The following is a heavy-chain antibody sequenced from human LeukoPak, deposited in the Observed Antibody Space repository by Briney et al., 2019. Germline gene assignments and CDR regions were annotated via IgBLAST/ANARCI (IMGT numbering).Heavy chain of an antibody. CDR3: ARGYDSSGDDY. V-gene: IGHV1-69*13. D-gene: IGHD3-22*01. CDR2: IIPIFGTA. CDR1: GGTFSSYA. Sequence: ASVKVSCKASGGTFSSYAISWVRQAPGQGLEWMGGIIPIFGTANYAQKFQGRVTITADESTSTAYMELRSLRSDDTAVYYCARGYDSSGDDYWGQGTLVTVSS. J-gene: IGHJ4*02.